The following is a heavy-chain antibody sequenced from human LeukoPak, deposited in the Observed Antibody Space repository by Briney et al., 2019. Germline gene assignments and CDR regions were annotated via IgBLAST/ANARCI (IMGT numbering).Heavy chain of an antibody. J-gene: IGHJ6*04. Sequence: PSETLSLTCTISGDSLGTYYWTWIRQPPGKGLEWIGYIYLGVSTNYNPSLKSRVTLSVDTFKNQFSLRLTSLTAADTATYYCARWALKGYYADVWGTGTTVIVSS. D-gene: IGHD2-2*01. CDR2: IYLGVST. CDR3: ARWALKGYYADV. CDR1: GDSLGTYY. V-gene: IGHV4-4*09.